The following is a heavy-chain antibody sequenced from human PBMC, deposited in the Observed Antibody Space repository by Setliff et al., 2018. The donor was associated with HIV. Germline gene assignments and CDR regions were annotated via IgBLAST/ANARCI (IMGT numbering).Heavy chain of an antibody. CDR3: ARDLGYCTSTSCYGVFDY. D-gene: IGHD2-2*01. J-gene: IGHJ4*02. V-gene: IGHV1-18*01. CDR1: GYSFTSYG. Sequence: ASVKVSCKASGYSFTSYGITWVRQAPGQGLEWMGWISAYNGNTNYAQNLQDRVTMTTDTSTSTAYMVLRSLRSDDTAVYYCARDLGYCTSTSCYGVFDYWGQGTLVTVSS. CDR2: ISAYNGNT.